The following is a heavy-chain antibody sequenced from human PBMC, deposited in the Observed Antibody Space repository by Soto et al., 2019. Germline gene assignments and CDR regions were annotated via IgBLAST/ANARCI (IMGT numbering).Heavy chain of an antibody. V-gene: IGHV3-30*18. CDR1: GFTFSSYG. CDR3: AKDNRDSGSYYYFDY. D-gene: IGHD1-26*01. J-gene: IGHJ4*02. CDR2: ISYDGSNK. Sequence: PGGSLRLSCAASGFTFSSYGMHWVRQAPDKGLEWVAVISYDGSNKYYADSVKGRFTIPRDNSKNTLYLQMNSLRAEDTAVYYCAKDNRDSGSYYYFDYWGQGTLVTVPQ.